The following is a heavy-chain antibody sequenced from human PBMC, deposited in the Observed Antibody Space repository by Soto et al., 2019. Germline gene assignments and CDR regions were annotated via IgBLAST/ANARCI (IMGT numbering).Heavy chain of an antibody. D-gene: IGHD6-19*01. Sequence: QVQLVQSGAEEKKPGASVKVSCKASGYTFTAYAMHWVRQAPGQRLEWMGWINAGNGNTKYSQKFQGRVTITRDTSASTAYRALSGLRSEDTAVYYCARAVAVPADFDYWGQGPLVTVSS. CDR1: GYTFTAYA. CDR3: ARAVAVPADFDY. J-gene: IGHJ4*02. V-gene: IGHV1-3*05. CDR2: INAGNGNT.